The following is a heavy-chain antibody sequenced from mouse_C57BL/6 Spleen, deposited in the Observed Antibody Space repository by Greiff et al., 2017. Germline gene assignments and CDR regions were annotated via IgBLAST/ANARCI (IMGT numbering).Heavy chain of an antibody. CDR2: INPNNGGT. J-gene: IGHJ1*03. CDR1: GYTFTDYN. Sequence: VQLQQSGPELVKPGASVKMSCKASGYTFTDYNMHWVKQSHGKSLEWIGYINPNNGGTSYNQKFKGKATLTVNKSSSTAYMELRSMTSEDSAVYYCANFCDGYYGYFDVWGTGTTVTVSS. CDR3: ANFCDGYYGYFDV. V-gene: IGHV1-22*01. D-gene: IGHD2-3*01.